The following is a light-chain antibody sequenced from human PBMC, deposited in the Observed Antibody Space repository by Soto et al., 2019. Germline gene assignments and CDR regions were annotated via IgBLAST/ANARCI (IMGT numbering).Light chain of an antibody. Sequence: EIVLTQSPGTLSLSPGERATLSCRASQSVSSSYLAWYQQKPGQAPRLLIYGASSRATGIPDRFSGSGSGTDSTLTSSRLEPEDFAVYFCQQYGNSPPNTFGQGTKVEIK. CDR1: QSVSSSY. J-gene: IGKJ2*01. CDR2: GAS. CDR3: QQYGNSPPNT. V-gene: IGKV3-20*01.